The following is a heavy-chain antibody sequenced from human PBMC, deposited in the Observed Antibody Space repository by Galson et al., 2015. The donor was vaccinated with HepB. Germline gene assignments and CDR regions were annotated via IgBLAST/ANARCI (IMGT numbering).Heavy chain of an antibody. V-gene: IGHV1-69*10. CDR3: ARARYSSSSEYYYYYMDV. Sequence: SVKVSCKASGGTFSSYAISWVRQAAGQGLEWMGGIIPILGIANYAQKFQGRVTITADKSTSTAYMELSSLRSEDTAVYYCARARYSSSSEYYYYYMDVWGKGTTVTVSS. CDR1: GGTFSSYA. J-gene: IGHJ6*03. CDR2: IIPILGIA. D-gene: IGHD6-6*01.